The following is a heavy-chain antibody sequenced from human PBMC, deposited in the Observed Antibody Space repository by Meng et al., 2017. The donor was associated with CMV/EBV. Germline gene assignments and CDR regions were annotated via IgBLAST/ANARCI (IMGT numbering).Heavy chain of an antibody. D-gene: IGHD3-22*01. Sequence: RLQESGPGLVKPSETLPLTCTGSGGSISSSSYYWGWIRQPPGKGLEWIGSIYYSGSTYYNPSLKSRVTISVDTSKNQFSLKLSSVTAADTAVYYCARGVVTMIVVYDPWGQGTLVTVSS. CDR3: ARGVVTMIVVYDP. V-gene: IGHV4-39*07. J-gene: IGHJ5*02. CDR2: IYYSGST. CDR1: GGSISSSSYY.